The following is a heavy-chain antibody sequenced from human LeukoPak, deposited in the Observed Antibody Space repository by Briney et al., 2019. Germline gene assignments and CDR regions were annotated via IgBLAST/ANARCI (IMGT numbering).Heavy chain of an antibody. J-gene: IGHJ4*02. CDR2: INHSGST. CDR3: ARVLRWELTRVFDY. Sequence: SETLSLTCAVYGGSFSGYYWSWIRQPPGKGLEWIGEINHSGSTNYNPSLKSRVTISVDTSKNQFSLKLSSVTAADTAVYYCARVLRWELTRVFDYWGQGTLVTVSS. CDR1: GGSFSGYY. D-gene: IGHD1-26*01. V-gene: IGHV4-34*01.